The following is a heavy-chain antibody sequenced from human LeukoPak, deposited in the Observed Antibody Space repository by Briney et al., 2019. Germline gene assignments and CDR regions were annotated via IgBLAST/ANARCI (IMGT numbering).Heavy chain of an antibody. CDR1: GGSISSESYY. J-gene: IGHJ5*02. CDR2: INTSGNI. Sequence: SETLSLTCTVSGGSISSESYYWSWIRQPAGKGLEWIGRINTSGNINYNPSLKSRVTLSVDTSNNQSSLKLSSLTAADTAVYYCARGLSSSWYWFDTWGQGTLVTVSS. CDR3: ARGLSSSWYWFDT. D-gene: IGHD2-2*01. V-gene: IGHV4-61*02.